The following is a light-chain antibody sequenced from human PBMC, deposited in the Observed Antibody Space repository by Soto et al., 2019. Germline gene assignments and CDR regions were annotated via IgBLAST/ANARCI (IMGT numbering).Light chain of an antibody. J-gene: IGKJ1*01. V-gene: IGKV3-20*01. Sequence: EIVLTQSPVTLSLSPGERATLSFRASQSVSSSYLAWYQQKPGQAPRLLIYAASSRATGIPDRFSGSGSGTDFTLTISRLEPEDFAVYYCQQYGSSGTFGQGTKVDIK. CDR1: QSVSSSY. CDR3: QQYGSSGT. CDR2: AAS.